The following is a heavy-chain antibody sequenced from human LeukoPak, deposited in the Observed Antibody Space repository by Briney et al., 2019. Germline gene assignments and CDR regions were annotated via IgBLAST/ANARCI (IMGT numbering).Heavy chain of an antibody. CDR2: IIPIFGTA. CDR1: GGTFSSYA. Sequence: ASVKASCKASGGTFSSYAISWVRQAPGQGLEWMGGIIPIFGTANYAQKFQGRVTITADESTSTAYMELSSLRSEDTAVYYCARGIAVAGSNWFDPWGQGTLVTVSS. V-gene: IGHV1-69*13. CDR3: ARGIAVAGSNWFDP. D-gene: IGHD6-19*01. J-gene: IGHJ5*02.